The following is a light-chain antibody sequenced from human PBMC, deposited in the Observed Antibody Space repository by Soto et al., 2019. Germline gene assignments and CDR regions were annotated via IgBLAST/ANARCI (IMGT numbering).Light chain of an antibody. V-gene: IGKV1-39*01. J-gene: IGKJ3*01. CDR3: QPRYSSPFT. Sequence: DIQMTQSPSSLSASVGDRVAITCRASQHIGSYLNWYQQKPGKAPKLLIYAASTLQSGVPSRFSSSGSRTYFTLTISSLQPEDFATYYCQPRYSSPFTFGPGTKVDVK. CDR2: AAS. CDR1: QHIGSY.